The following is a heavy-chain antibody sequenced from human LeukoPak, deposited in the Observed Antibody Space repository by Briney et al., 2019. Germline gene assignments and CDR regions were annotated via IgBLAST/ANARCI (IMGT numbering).Heavy chain of an antibody. Sequence: PSETLSLTCTVSGGSISSYYWSWIRQPPGKGLEWIGYIYYSGSTNYNPSLKSRVTISVDTSKNQFSLKLSSVTAAVTAVYYCARGVGGWFGESNWFDPWGQGTLVTVSS. CDR1: GGSISSYY. CDR3: ARGVGGWFGESNWFDP. CDR2: IYYSGST. J-gene: IGHJ5*02. V-gene: IGHV4-59*01. D-gene: IGHD3-10*01.